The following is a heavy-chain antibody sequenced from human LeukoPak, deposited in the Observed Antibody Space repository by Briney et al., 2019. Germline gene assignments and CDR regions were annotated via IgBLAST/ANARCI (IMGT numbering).Heavy chain of an antibody. J-gene: IGHJ3*02. V-gene: IGHV3-21*01. D-gene: IGHD3-22*01. CDR3: ARKGYDSSGYYLDAFDI. Sequence: PGGSLRLSCAASGFTFSSYSMNWVRQAPGKGLEWVSSISSSSSYIYYADSVKGRFTISRDNAKNSLYLQMNSLRAEDTAVYYCARKGYDSSGYYLDAFDIWGQGTMVTVSS. CDR1: GFTFSSYS. CDR2: ISSSSSYI.